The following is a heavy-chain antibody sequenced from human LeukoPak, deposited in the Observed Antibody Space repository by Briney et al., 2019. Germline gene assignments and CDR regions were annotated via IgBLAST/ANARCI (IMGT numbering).Heavy chain of an antibody. Sequence: SESLSLTCTVSGGSISSYYWSWIRQPPGKRLEWIGYIYYSGSTNYNPSLKSRVTISVDTSKKRFSLKLRSVTAADTAVYYCARAYSSGWSTSSYFDYWGQGTLVTVSS. CDR3: ARAYSSGWSTSSYFDY. D-gene: IGHD6-19*01. CDR1: GGSISSYY. V-gene: IGHV4-59*01. CDR2: IYYSGST. J-gene: IGHJ4*02.